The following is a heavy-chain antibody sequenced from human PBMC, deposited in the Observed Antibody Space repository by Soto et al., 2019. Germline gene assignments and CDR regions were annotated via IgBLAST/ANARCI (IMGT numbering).Heavy chain of an antibody. CDR1: GGSLNSSSHY. D-gene: IGHD1-26*01. J-gene: IGHJ4*02. Sequence: QVQLQKSGPGLVKPSETLSLTCTVSGGSLNSSSHYWSWIRQPPGKGLEWIGYIHYFGSTKYNPSLDSRVVISVDTSKNQFSLKVPSVTAADTAIYFCARGGSYVGFDSWGQGARVTVSS. V-gene: IGHV4-61*01. CDR3: ARGGSYVGFDS. CDR2: IHYFGST.